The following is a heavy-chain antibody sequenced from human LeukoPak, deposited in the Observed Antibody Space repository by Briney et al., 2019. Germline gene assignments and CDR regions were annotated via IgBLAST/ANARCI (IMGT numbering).Heavy chain of an antibody. CDR2: IIPIFGTA. D-gene: IGHD2-15*01. J-gene: IGHJ6*02. CDR1: GGTFSSYA. V-gene: IGHV1-69*01. CDR3: ARDDCSGGSCYFDTSRGMDV. Sequence: SVKVSCKASGGTFSSYAISWVRQAPGQGLEWMGGIIPIFGTANYAQKFQGRVTITADESTSTAYMELSSLRSEDTAVYYCARDDCSGGSCYFDTSRGMDVWGQGTTVTVSS.